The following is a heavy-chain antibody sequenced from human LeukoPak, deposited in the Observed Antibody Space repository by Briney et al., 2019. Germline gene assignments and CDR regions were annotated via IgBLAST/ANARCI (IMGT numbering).Heavy chain of an antibody. CDR1: GFTVSTNY. Sequence: GGSLRLSCAASGFTVSTNYMTWVRQAPGKGLEWVSVIYSGGSTFYADSVKGRFTISRDNSKNTLYLQMNSLRAEDTAVYYCARASIAASEYYFDYWGQGTLVTVSS. CDR2: IYSGGST. D-gene: IGHD6-6*01. V-gene: IGHV3-66*02. CDR3: ARASIAASEYYFDY. J-gene: IGHJ4*02.